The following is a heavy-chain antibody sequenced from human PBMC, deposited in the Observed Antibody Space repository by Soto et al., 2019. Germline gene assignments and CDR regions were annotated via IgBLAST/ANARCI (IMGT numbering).Heavy chain of an antibody. CDR2: ISPYTGNT. V-gene: IGHV1-18*01. D-gene: IGHD3-16*01. Sequence: QVQLVQSGDEVKKPGASVKVSCKASGYIFVNYGIAWVRQAPGQGLEWMGWISPYTGNTHSATKVQGRVTMTTDTSTSTAYMDLGSLTSDDTAVYYCVMVDNYVTPTPQDVWGQGTTVTVYS. CDR3: VMVDNYVTPTPQDV. CDR1: GYIFVNYG. J-gene: IGHJ6*02.